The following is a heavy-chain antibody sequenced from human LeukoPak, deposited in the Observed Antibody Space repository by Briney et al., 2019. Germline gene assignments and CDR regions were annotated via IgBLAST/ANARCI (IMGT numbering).Heavy chain of an antibody. CDR2: ISYDGSNK. J-gene: IGHJ5*02. V-gene: IGHV3-30*18. CDR3: AKVDLPWLVLNWFDP. Sequence: PGGSLRLSCAASGFTFSSYGMHWVRQAPGKGLEWVAVISYDGSNKYYADSVKGRFTISRDNSKNTLYLQMSSLRAEDTAVYYCAKVDLPWLVLNWFDPWGQGTLVTVSS. CDR1: GFTFSSYG. D-gene: IGHD6-19*01.